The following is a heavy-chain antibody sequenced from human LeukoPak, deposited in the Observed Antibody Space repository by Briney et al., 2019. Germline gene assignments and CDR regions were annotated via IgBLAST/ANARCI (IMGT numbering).Heavy chain of an antibody. CDR2: TCYTGST. CDR3: ARHRDSLGFHNWFDP. Sequence: SETLSLTCTVSGGSISSHDWSWIRQSPGRGLEWIGFTCYTGSTNSNPSLKSRFTMSADPSKNQVSLRLISVTAADTAIYYCARHRDSLGFHNWFDPWGQGTLVSVSS. J-gene: IGHJ5*02. D-gene: IGHD3-16*01. CDR1: GGSISSHD. V-gene: IGHV4-59*08.